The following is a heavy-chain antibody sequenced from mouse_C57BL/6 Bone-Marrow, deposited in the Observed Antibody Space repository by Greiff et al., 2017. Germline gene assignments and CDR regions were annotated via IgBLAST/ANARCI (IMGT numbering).Heavy chain of an antibody. J-gene: IGHJ2*01. CDR1: GFNIKDYY. CDR3: TRSLIYYGTNY. D-gene: IGHD1-1*01. CDR2: IDPEDGET. V-gene: IGHV14-2*01. Sequence: VQLQQSGAELVKPGASVKLSCTASGFNIKDYYIHWVKQRTEQGLEWIGRIDPEDGETKYAPKFQDQATITADTSANTAYLQLSSLPSEDTAVYYCTRSLIYYGTNYWDQGTTLTVSS.